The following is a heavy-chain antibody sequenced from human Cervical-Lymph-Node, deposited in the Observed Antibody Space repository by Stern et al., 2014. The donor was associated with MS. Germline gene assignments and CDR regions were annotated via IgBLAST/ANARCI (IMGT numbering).Heavy chain of an antibody. V-gene: IGHV1-69*01. Sequence: QVPLVQSGAEVKKPGSSVKVSCKASGGTFSSYAISWVRQAPGQGLEWMGGILPIFGTANYAPKFQGRVTITADESTSTAFMELSSLRSEDTAVYYCARGELKEGLVRGMDVWGQGTTVTVSS. J-gene: IGHJ6*02. CDR2: ILPIFGTA. CDR3: ARGELKEGLVRGMDV. D-gene: IGHD1-26*01. CDR1: GGTFSSYA.